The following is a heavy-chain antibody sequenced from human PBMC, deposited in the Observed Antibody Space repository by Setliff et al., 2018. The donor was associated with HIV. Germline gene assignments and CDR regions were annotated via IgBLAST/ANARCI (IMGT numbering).Heavy chain of an antibody. CDR1: GGSIPGYH. D-gene: IGHD2-21*01. V-gene: IGHV4-4*08. CDR3: ARVAVGVTGPDS. CDR2: IHMNGNS. Sequence: SETLSLTCSVFGGSIPGYHWCWIRQSPGKGLEWIGFIHMNGNSVDNPSLKSRVSLSGDASKNQFSLKLTSVTVADTAVYYCARVAVGVTGPDSWGQGTLVT. J-gene: IGHJ4*02.